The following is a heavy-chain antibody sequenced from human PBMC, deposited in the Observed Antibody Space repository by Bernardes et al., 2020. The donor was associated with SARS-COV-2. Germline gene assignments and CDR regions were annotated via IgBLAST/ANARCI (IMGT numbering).Heavy chain of an antibody. CDR2: INYSGST. CDR1: GGSISSYY. V-gene: IGHV4-59*01. J-gene: IGHJ6*02. Sequence: SETLSLTCTVSGGSISSYYWSWIRQPPEKGLEWIGYINYSGSTNYNPSLKSRVTISVDTSKNQISLKVSSVTAADTAVYYCARGGSYGGHLNVWGQGTTVTVSS. CDR3: ARGGSYGGHLNV. D-gene: IGHD3-16*01.